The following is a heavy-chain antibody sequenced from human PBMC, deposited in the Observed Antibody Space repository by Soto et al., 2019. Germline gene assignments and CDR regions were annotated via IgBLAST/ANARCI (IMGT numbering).Heavy chain of an antibody. J-gene: IGHJ5*02. V-gene: IGHV1-8*01. CDR2: MNPNSGNT. CDR1: GYTFTSYD. CDR3: ARVATEEMYIVATLGWFDP. D-gene: IGHD5-12*01. Sequence: QVQLVQSGAEVKKPGASVKVSCKASGYTFTSYDTNWVRQSTGQGLEWMGWMNPNSGNTGYAQKFQGRVTMNRNTSISTDYLELSSLRSEDTAVYYCARVATEEMYIVATLGWFDPWGQGTLVTVSS.